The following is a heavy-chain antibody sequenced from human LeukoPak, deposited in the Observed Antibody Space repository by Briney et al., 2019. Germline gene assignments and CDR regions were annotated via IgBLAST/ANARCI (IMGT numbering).Heavy chain of an antibody. D-gene: IGHD4-23*01. CDR3: VRGNDYGGPHY. CDR1: GFTFSSYR. J-gene: IGHJ4*02. Sequence: GGSLRLSCAVSGFTFSSYRMHWVRQAPGKGLVWVSRIDRDGSRINYADSVKGRFTISRDNGKNTLFLQMNSLRAEDAAVYYCVRGNDYGGPHYWGQGTLVTVSS. CDR2: IDRDGSRI. V-gene: IGHV3-74*01.